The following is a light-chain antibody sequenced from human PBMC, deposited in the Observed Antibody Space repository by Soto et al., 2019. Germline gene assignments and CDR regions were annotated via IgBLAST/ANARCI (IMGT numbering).Light chain of an antibody. J-gene: IGKJ1*01. CDR3: QQTYSIPTT. CDR2: AAY. Sequence: DIQVTQSPSSLSASVGDRFAITCRASQSISNFLNWYPQTPGKAPKLLIYAAYTLHSGVPSRFSGDGSGADFTLTISSLLPEDFATYYCQQTYSIPTTFGQGTKVDIK. V-gene: IGKV1-39*01. CDR1: QSISNF.